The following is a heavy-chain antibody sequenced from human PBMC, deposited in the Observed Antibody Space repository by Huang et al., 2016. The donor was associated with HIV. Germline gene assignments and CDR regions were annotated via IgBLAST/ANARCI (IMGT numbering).Heavy chain of an antibody. CDR2: INPKGGGT. D-gene: IGHD6-6*01. CDR1: GYTFPDST. Sequence: QVQLVQSGAEVKNPGASVRVSCKASGYTFPDSTIHWVRQAPGQGLEWMGWINPKGGGTIYAQRFQCRITMTRDTTISTVHMDLRRIQSDDTAVYFCARDWSFGSSTSPADWGQGTLVTVSS. J-gene: IGHJ4*02. V-gene: IGHV1-2*02. CDR3: ARDWSFGSSTSPAD.